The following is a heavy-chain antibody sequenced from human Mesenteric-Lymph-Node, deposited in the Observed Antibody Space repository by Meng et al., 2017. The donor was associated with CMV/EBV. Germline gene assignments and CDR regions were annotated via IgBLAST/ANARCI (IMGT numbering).Heavy chain of an antibody. CDR1: GFTFSSYA. D-gene: IGHD3-22*01. CDR3: ASGTYYYDSSGYLRAPLDDY. CDR2: ISYDGSNK. J-gene: IGHJ4*02. V-gene: IGHV3-30-3*01. Sequence: GGSLRLSCAASGFTFSSYAMHWVRQAPGKGLEWVAVISYDGSNKYYADSVKGRFTISRDNSKTTLYLQMNSLRAEDTAVYYCASGTYYYDSSGYLRAPLDDYWGQGTLVTVSS.